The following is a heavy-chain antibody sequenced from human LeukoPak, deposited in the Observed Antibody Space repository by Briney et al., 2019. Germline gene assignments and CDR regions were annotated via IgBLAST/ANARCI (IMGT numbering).Heavy chain of an antibody. Sequence: SETLSLTRTVSGGSISSSTYYWGWIRQPPGRGLEWIGNIYYSGSTYYNPSLKSRVTISVDTSKNQFSLKLSSVTAADTAVYYRARLREAAGVNDFWGQGTLVTVSS. J-gene: IGHJ4*02. CDR3: ARLREAAGVNDF. D-gene: IGHD6-13*01. V-gene: IGHV4-39*01. CDR2: IYYSGST. CDR1: GGSISSSTYY.